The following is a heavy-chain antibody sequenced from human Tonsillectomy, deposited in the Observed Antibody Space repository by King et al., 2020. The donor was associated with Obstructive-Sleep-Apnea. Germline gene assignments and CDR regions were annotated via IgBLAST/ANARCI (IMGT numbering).Heavy chain of an antibody. CDR3: ARLYYYDNSGLNWFDP. CDR1: SDSLSSGNYY. V-gene: IGHV4-31*03. CDR2: ILYSGST. D-gene: IGHD3-22*01. Sequence: QLQESGPGLVKPSQTLSLTCTVSSDSLSSGNYYWSWIRQHPGNGLEWIGYILYSGSTYYNPSLKSRVTISVATSKNQFSLRLSSVTAADTAVYYCARLYYYDNSGLNWFDPWGQGTLVTVSS. J-gene: IGHJ5*02.